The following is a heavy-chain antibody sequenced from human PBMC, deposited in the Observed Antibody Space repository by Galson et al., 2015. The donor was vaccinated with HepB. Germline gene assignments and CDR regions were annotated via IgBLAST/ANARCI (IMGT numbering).Heavy chain of an antibody. CDR1: GFTFSSYW. CDR2: INSDGSST. D-gene: IGHD4-17*01. CDR3: ARDQFPDYGDYEHYGMDV. J-gene: IGHJ6*02. Sequence: SLRLSCAASGFTFSSYWMHWVRQAPGKGLVWVSRINSDGSSTSYADSVKGRFTISRDNAKNTLHLQMNSLRAEDTAVYYCARDQFPDYGDYEHYGMDVWGQGTTVTVSS. V-gene: IGHV3-74*01.